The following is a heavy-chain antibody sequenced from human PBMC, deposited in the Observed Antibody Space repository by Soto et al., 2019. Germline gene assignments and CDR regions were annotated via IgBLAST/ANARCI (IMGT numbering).Heavy chain of an antibody. J-gene: IGHJ4*02. V-gene: IGHV3-23*01. CDR1: GFSLSTYD. CDR2: IRGDGDST. D-gene: IGHD6-19*01. Sequence: EVQLLESGGGLVQPGGSLRLSCAASGFSLSTYDMIWVRQAPGKGLEWVSDIRGDGDSTHYADSVKGRFTISRDKANNTVSLQMNSLRGEDTAVYYCAREAPVAGTNYFDLWGQGTLVTVSS. CDR3: AREAPVAGTNYFDL.